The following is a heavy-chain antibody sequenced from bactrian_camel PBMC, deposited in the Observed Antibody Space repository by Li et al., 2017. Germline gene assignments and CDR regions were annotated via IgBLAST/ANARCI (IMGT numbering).Heavy chain of an antibody. J-gene: IGHJ6*01. Sequence: VQLVESGGGLVQPGGSLRLSCAASGFTFGDFYMSWVRQAPGKGLEWVSNIYTDGITHYADSVKGRFTISQDDNDENTVYLQMNSLKPEDTAMYYCAAGSVPAWARSRFPSDSHFAFWAQGTQVTVS. V-gene: IGHV3S10*01. CDR3: AAGSVPAWARSRFPSDSHFAF. CDR1: GFTFGDFY. CDR2: IYTDGIT. D-gene: IGHD1*01.